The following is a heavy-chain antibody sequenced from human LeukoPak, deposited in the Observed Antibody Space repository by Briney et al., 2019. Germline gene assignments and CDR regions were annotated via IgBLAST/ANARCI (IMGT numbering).Heavy chain of an antibody. J-gene: IGHJ6*03. D-gene: IGHD1-26*01. CDR1: GGSISSGGYY. CDR2: IYHSGST. CDR3: ARGLGGYMDV. Sequence: SETLSLTCTVSGGSISSGGYYWSWIRQPPGKGLEWIGYIYHSGSTYYNPSLKSRVTISVDTSKNQFSLKMSSVTAADTAVYYCARGLGGYMDVWGKGTTVTVSS. V-gene: IGHV4-30-2*01.